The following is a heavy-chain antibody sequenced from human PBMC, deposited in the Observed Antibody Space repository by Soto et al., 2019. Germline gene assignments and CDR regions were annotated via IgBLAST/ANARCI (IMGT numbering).Heavy chain of an antibody. CDR3: ARGPFDGSGSYYPSLYFQH. J-gene: IGHJ1*01. Sequence: GASVKVSCKASGYTFTSYDINWVRQATGQGLEWMGWMNPNSGNTGYAQKFQGRVTMTRNTSISTAYMELRSLRSDDTAVYYCARGPFDGSGSYYPSLYFQHWGQGTLVTVSS. V-gene: IGHV1-8*01. CDR2: MNPNSGNT. D-gene: IGHD3-10*01. CDR1: GYTFTSYD.